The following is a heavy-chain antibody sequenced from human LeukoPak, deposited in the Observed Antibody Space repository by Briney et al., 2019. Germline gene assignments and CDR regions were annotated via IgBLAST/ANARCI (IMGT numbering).Heavy chain of an antibody. CDR1: GGSISSGDYY. J-gene: IGHJ4*02. CDR2: IYYSGST. Sequence: SQTLSLTCTVSGGSISSGDYYWSWIRQPPGKGLEWIGYIYYSGSTCYNPSLKSRVTISVDTSKNQFSLKLSSVTAADTAVYYCASRSFEYYFDYWGRGTLVTVSS. D-gene: IGHD3-16*02. CDR3: ASRSFEYYFDY. V-gene: IGHV4-30-4*01.